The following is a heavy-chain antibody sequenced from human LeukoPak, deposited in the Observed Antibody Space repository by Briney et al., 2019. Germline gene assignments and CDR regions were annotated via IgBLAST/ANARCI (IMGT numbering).Heavy chain of an antibody. CDR3: ARNSADGSFDFDY. V-gene: IGHV3-74*01. J-gene: IGHJ4*02. D-gene: IGHD1-26*01. CDR2: INSDGSST. CDR1: GFTFSSYW. Sequence: PGGSLRLSCAASGFTFSSYWMHWVRQAPGKGLVWVSRINSDGSSTSYADSVKGRFTISRDNAKNTLYLQMNSLRAEDTAVYYCARNSADGSFDFDYWGQGTLVTVSS.